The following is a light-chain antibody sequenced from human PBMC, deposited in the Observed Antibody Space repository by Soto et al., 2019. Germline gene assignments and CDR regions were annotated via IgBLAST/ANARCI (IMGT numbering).Light chain of an antibody. CDR1: QSVSEA. CDR2: MAT. Sequence: DVQMTQSPSTLSASVGDRVTITCRASQSVSEALAWYQHKPGKAPKLLIYMATRLESGVPARFSGRGSGTELTLTISGRRPDDLASYYCLQFDSFPRTFGPGTKVEIK. CDR3: LQFDSFPRT. J-gene: IGKJ1*01. V-gene: IGKV1-5*03.